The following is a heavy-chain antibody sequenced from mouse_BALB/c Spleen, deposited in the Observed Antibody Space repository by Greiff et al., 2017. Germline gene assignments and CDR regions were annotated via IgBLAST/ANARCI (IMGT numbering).Heavy chain of an antibody. D-gene: IGHD2-12*01. J-gene: IGHJ4*01. CDR2: ISNGGGST. CDR3: ARRNDGYAMDY. CDR1: GFTFSSYT. Sequence: EVKVVESGGGLVQPGGSLKLSCAASGFTFSSYTMSWVRQTPEKRLEWVAYISNGGGSTYYPDTVKGRFTISRDNAKNTLYLQMSSLKSEDTAMYYCARRNDGYAMDYWGQGTSVTVSS. V-gene: IGHV5-12-2*01.